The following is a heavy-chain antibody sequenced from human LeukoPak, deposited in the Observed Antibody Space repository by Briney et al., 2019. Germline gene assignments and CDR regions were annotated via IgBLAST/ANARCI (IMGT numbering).Heavy chain of an antibody. CDR1: GFIFGSYG. V-gene: IGHV3-23*01. CDR3: ARDPSGSGPDFDY. Sequence: GGSLRLSCAASGFIFGSYGMNWVRQAPGKGLEWVSGISGSGGRTDYAGSVKGRFTITRDNSKNTLDLQMNSLRAEGTAVYYCARDPSGSGPDFDYWGQGTLVTVSS. J-gene: IGHJ4*02. D-gene: IGHD1-26*01. CDR2: ISGSGGRT.